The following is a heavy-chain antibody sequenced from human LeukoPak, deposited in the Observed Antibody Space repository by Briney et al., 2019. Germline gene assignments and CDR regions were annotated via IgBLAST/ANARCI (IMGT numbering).Heavy chain of an antibody. CDR2: IYSGGST. D-gene: IGHD6-13*01. V-gene: IGHV3-53*01. CDR3: AGSDSWYTLDY. CDR1: GFIVSSNY. J-gene: IGHJ4*02. Sequence: GGSLRLSCAASGFIVSSNYMTWVRQAPGKGLEWVSVIYSGGSTFYADSVKGRFTISRDSSKNTVYLQMNSLRAEDTAVYYCAGSDSWYTLDYWGQGTLVTVSS.